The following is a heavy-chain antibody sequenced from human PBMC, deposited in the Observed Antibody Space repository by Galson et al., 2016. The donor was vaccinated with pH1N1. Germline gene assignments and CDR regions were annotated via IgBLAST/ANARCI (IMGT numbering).Heavy chain of an antibody. D-gene: IGHD1-26*01. V-gene: IGHV3-7*03. CDR1: GFTFSSYW. J-gene: IGHJ6*02. Sequence: SLRLSCAASGFTFSSYWMSWVRQAPGKGLEWVANIKQDGSEKYYVDSVKGRFTISRDNAKNSLYLQMNSLRAEDTAVYYRARTGAPWDSYYYYYAMDVWGQGTTVTVPS. CDR2: IKQDGSEK. CDR3: ARTGAPWDSYYYYYAMDV.